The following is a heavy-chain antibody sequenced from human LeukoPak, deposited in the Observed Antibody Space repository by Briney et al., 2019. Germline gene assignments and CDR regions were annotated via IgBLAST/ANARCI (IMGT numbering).Heavy chain of an antibody. CDR1: GFTFSSYS. Sequence: GGSLRLSCAASGFTFSSYSMNWVRQAPGKGLEWVSSISSSSSYIYYADSVKGRFTISRDNAKNSLYLQMNSLRAEDTAVYYCARAAAVDYYYYYYMDVWGKGTTVTVSS. CDR3: ARAAAVDYYYYYYMDV. CDR2: ISSSSSYI. V-gene: IGHV3-21*01. J-gene: IGHJ6*03. D-gene: IGHD6-13*01.